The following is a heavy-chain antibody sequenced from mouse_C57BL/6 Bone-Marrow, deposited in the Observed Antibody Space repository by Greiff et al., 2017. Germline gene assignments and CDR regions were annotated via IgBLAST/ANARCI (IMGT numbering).Heavy chain of an antibody. J-gene: IGHJ2*01. V-gene: IGHV1-82*01. Sequence: VQLQQSGPELVKPGASVKISCKASGYAFSSSWMNWVKQRPGKGLEWIGRIYPGDGDTNYNGKFKGKATLTADKSSSTAYMQLSSLTSEDSAVYFCARRKTGSSYYFDYWGQGTTLTVSS. D-gene: IGHD1-1*01. CDR1: GYAFSSSW. CDR2: IYPGDGDT. CDR3: ARRKTGSSYYFDY.